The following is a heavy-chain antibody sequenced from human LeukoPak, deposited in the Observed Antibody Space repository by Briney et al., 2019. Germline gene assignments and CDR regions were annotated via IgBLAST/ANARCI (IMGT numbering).Heavy chain of an antibody. J-gene: IGHJ4*02. V-gene: IGHV3-23*01. CDR2: ITASGGST. Sequence: GGSLRLSCAASGFTFSSHWMSWVRQAPGKGLEWVSPITASGGSTYYADSVKGRFTVSRDNSKNTLYLQMNSLTVEDTAVYYCAPGSNWPGYFDYWGQGTLVTVSS. D-gene: IGHD1-26*01. CDR1: GFTFSSHW. CDR3: APGSNWPGYFDY.